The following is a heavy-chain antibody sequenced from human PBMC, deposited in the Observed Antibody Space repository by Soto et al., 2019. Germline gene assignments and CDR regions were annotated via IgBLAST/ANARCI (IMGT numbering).Heavy chain of an antibody. V-gene: IGHV3-33*01. CDR2: IWYDGSNK. CDR1: GFTFSSYG. J-gene: IGHJ4*02. Sequence: GGSLRLSCAASGFTFSSYGMHWVRQAPGKGLEWVAVIWYDGSNKYYADSVKGRFTISRDNSKNTLYLQMNSLRAEDTAVYYCAREYSSSPSRRGVVDYWGQGTLVTVSS. D-gene: IGHD6-6*01. CDR3: AREYSSSPSRRGVVDY.